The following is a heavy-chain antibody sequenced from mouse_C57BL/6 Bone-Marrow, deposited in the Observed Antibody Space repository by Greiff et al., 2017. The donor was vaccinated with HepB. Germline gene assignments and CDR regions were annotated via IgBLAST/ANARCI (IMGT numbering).Heavy chain of an antibody. CDR2: INTGGTYT. Sequence: EVHLVESGGDLVKSGGSLKLSCAASGFTFSTSGMSWVRQTPDKRLEWVATINTGGTYTYYPDSVKGRFTISRDTAKNTLFLQMSSLKSEDTAIYYCARDRFDYYFDYWGQGTTLTVSS. CDR1: GFTFSTSG. V-gene: IGHV5-6*01. CDR3: ARDRFDYYFDY. D-gene: IGHD2-14*01. J-gene: IGHJ2*01.